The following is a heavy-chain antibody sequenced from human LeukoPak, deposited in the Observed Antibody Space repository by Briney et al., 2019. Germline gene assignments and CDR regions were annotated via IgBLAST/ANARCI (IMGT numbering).Heavy chain of an antibody. CDR3: ARVSPLFDY. D-gene: IGHD3-16*02. Sequence: SETLSLTCTVSGASISSSSYYWDWIRQPPGKGLEWIGYFYYSGSTYYNPSLKSRVTISVDTSKNQFSLKLSSVTAADTAVYYCARVSPLFDYWGQGTLVTVSS. CDR1: GASISSSSYY. CDR2: FYYSGST. J-gene: IGHJ4*02. V-gene: IGHV4-39*01.